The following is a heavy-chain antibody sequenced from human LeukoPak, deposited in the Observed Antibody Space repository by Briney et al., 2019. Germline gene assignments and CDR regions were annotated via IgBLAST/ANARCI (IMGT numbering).Heavy chain of an antibody. J-gene: IGHJ4*02. CDR1: GGSISSYY. D-gene: IGHD2-15*01. CDR3: AREAPGGCSGGSCYPGHFDY. V-gene: IGHV4-59*01. CDR2: IYYSGST. Sequence: SETLSLTCTVSGGSISSYYWSWIRQPPGKGLEWIGYIYYSGSTNYNPSLKSRVTISVDTSKNQFSLKLSSVTAADTAVYYCAREAPGGCSGGSCYPGHFDYWGQGTLVTVSS.